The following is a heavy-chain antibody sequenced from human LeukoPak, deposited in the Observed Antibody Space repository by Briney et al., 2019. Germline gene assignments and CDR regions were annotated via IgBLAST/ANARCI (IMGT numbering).Heavy chain of an antibody. CDR2: IYYSGST. Sequence: SSETLSLTCAVYGGSFSGYYCHWIRQPPGKGLEWIGYIYYSGSTNYNPSLKSRVTISVDTSKNQFSLRLSSVTAADTAVYYCARRRWGLDYWGQGTLVTVSS. CDR1: GGSFSGYY. CDR3: ARRRWGLDY. J-gene: IGHJ4*02. V-gene: IGHV4-59*08. D-gene: IGHD4-23*01.